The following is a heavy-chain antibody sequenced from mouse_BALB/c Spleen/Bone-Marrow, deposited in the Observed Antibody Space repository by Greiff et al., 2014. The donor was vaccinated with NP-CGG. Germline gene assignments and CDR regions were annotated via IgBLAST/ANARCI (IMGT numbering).Heavy chain of an antibody. J-gene: IGHJ2*01. Sequence: QVQLQQPGAELVRPGASVKLSCKASGYTFTSYWINWGKQRPGQGLEWIGNIYPSDSYTNYNQKFKDKATLTVDKSSSTAYMQLSSPISEDSAVYYCTRSGGYYFDYWGQGTTLTVSS. CDR2: IYPSDSYT. CDR1: GYTFTSYW. CDR3: TRSGGYYFDY. V-gene: IGHV1-69*02.